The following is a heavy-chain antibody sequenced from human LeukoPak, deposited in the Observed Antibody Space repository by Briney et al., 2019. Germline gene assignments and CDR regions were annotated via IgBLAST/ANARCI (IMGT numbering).Heavy chain of an antibody. CDR3: AKASSPSSGCITY. CDR1: GFTFSSYA. Sequence: PGGSLRLSCAASGFTFSSYAMSWVRQAPGKGLEWVSGISGTGGNTDHADSVKGRFTISRDNSKDTLYQQMNSLRAEDTAIYYCAKASSPSSGCITYWGQGTLVTVSS. V-gene: IGHV3-23*01. J-gene: IGHJ4*02. D-gene: IGHD3-22*01. CDR2: ISGTGGNT.